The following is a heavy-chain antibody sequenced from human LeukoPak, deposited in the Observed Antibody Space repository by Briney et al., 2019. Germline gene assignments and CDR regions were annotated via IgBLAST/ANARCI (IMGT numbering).Heavy chain of an antibody. CDR1: GFTFCSYD. V-gene: IGHV3-23*01. J-gene: IGHJ4*02. D-gene: IGHD4-23*01. CDR3: AKEGDYGSNAGYYFDC. CDR2: ISGSGGST. Sequence: GGSLRLSCVASGFTFCSYDMSWVRQAPGKGLEWVSSISGSGGSTYYADSVKGRFTISRDNSKTTLYLQMNSLRAEDTAVYYCAKEGDYGSNAGYYFDCWGQGTLVTVSS.